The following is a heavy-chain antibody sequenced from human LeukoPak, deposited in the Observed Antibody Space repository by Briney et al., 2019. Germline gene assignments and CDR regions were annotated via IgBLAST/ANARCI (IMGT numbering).Heavy chain of an antibody. V-gene: IGHV5-51*01. Sequence: GESLKISCKGFGYIFTNYWIGWVRQMPGKGLEWMGVIFPGNSDNKSFQGQFTISADKSISTAYRQWSSLKASDTAMYYCARVHSGSYLRVFDIWGQGQWSPSLQ. CDR3: ARVHSGSYLRVFDI. D-gene: IGHD1-26*01. J-gene: IGHJ3*02. CDR2: IFPGNSDN. CDR1: GYIFTNYW.